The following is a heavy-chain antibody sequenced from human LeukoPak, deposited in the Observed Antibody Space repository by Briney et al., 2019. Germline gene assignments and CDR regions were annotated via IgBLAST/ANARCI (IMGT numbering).Heavy chain of an antibody. CDR1: GYSISSGYY. CDR2: IYHSGST. Sequence: PSETLSLTCTVSGYSISSGYYWGWIRQPPGKGLEWIGSIYHSGSTYYNPSLKSRVTISVDTSKNQFSLKLSSVTAADTAVYYCARDRGGRLTGWLQLRNAFDIWGQGTMVTVSS. CDR3: ARDRGGRLTGWLQLRNAFDI. D-gene: IGHD5-24*01. J-gene: IGHJ3*02. V-gene: IGHV4-38-2*02.